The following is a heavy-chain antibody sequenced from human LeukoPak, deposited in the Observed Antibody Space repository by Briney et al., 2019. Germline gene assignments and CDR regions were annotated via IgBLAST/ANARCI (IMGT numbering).Heavy chain of an antibody. CDR2: ISSSGNAI. CDR1: GFTFSDHY. J-gene: IGHJ4*02. Sequence: NPGGSLRLSCAASGFTFSDHYMNWIRQAPGKGLEWVSDISSSGNAIYYADSVKGRFTTSRDNAKNSLYLQMNSLRAEDTAVYYCARDLSGSYCFDYWGQGTLVTVSS. V-gene: IGHV3-11*04. D-gene: IGHD1-26*01. CDR3: ARDLSGSYCFDY.